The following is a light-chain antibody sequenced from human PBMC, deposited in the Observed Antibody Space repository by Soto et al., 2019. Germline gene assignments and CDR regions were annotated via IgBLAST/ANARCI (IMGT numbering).Light chain of an antibody. J-gene: IGKJ1*01. V-gene: IGKV3-15*01. CDR1: QSVSSN. Sequence: EIVMTQSPATLSVSPWERATLSCRASQSVSSNLAWYQQKPGQAPRLLIYGASTRATGIPARFSGSGSGADFTLSISRLEPEDFAVYYCQQYGSSPPRTFGQGTKVDNK. CDR2: GAS. CDR3: QQYGSSPPRT.